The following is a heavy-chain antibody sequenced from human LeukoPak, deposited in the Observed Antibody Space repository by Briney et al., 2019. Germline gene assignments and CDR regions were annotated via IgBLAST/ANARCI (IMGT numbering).Heavy chain of an antibody. CDR1: GFTVSSSY. CDR3: ARQTGASTNFDN. Sequence: GGSLRLSCAASGFTVSSSYISWVRQAPGKGLEWVSAIYSGGTTYYANSVKGRLTISRDNSKNMLYLLMNSLRAEDTAIYHCARQTGASTNFDNWGQGTLVTVSS. V-gene: IGHV3-53*01. CDR2: IYSGGTT. J-gene: IGHJ4*02. D-gene: IGHD2-2*01.